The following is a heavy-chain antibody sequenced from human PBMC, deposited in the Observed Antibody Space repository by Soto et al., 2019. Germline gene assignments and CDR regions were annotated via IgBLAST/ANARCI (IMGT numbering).Heavy chain of an antibody. V-gene: IGHV2-5*02. D-gene: IGHD6-19*01. CDR2: LYWDDDN. Sequence: QITLKESGPTLVKPTQTLTLTCTFSGFSLSTRDVGVGWIRQPPGKALEWLALLYWDDDNRYSPSLRRRPTLTKDTSKNQVVLTMTNMDPVDTATYYCAHGSGWLFDYWGPGTLVTVSS. J-gene: IGHJ4*02. CDR3: AHGSGWLFDY. CDR1: GFSLSTRDVG.